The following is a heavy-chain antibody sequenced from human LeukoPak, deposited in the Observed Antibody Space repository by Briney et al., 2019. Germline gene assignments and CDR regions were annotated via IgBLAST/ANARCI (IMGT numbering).Heavy chain of an antibody. J-gene: IGHJ5*02. V-gene: IGHV3-7*01. CDR1: GFTFSSYW. Sequence: PGGSLRLSCAASGFTFSSYWMSWVRQAPGKGPEWVANIKQDGSEKYYVDSVKGRFTISRDNAKNSLYLQMNSLRAEDTAVYYCARDRAVAGTGDWFDPWGQGTLVTVSS. CDR2: IKQDGSEK. CDR3: ARDRAVAGTGDWFDP. D-gene: IGHD6-19*01.